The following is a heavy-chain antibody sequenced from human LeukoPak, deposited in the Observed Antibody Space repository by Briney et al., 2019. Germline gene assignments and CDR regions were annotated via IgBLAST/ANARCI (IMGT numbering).Heavy chain of an antibody. CDR1: GYTFTGYY. Sequence: EASVKVSCKASGYTFTGYYMHWVRQAPGQGLEWMGWMNPNSGNTGYAQKFQGRVTMTRNTSISTAYMELSSLRSEDTAVYYCAREGHVRVIGGKYYFDYWGQGTLVTVSS. V-gene: IGHV1-8*02. D-gene: IGHD2/OR15-2a*01. J-gene: IGHJ4*02. CDR2: MNPNSGNT. CDR3: AREGHVRVIGGKYYFDY.